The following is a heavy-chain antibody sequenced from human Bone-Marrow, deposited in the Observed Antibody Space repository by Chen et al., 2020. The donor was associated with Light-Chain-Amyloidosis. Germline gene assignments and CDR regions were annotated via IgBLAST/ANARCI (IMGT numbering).Heavy chain of an antibody. J-gene: IGHJ5*02. CDR1: GFTFSNYD. Sequence: EVQLVESGGGLVKPGGPWRLPLPPSGFTFSNYDMNWVRQVPGKGLEWISAVTNSSSNIYYADSVRGRFTISRDNAKNSLYLQMNSLRAEDTAMYYCASSAPDPSSWGQGTLVTVSS. CDR2: VTNSSSNI. V-gene: IGHV3-21*01. CDR3: ASSAPDPSS.